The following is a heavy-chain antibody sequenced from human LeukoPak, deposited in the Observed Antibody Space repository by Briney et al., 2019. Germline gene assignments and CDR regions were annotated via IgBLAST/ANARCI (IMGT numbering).Heavy chain of an antibody. J-gene: IGHJ3*02. CDR3: ARDHSYYFDTTGYYYDAFDI. Sequence: GGSLRLSCAASGFIFSNYWMSWVRQAPGKGLEWVANIKPDGSEAYYVDSVKGRFTISRDNAKNSLYLQMNSLRAEDAAVFYCARDHSYYFDTTGYYYDAFDIWGQGTMVTVSS. CDR2: IKPDGSEA. V-gene: IGHV3-7*04. CDR1: GFIFSNYW. D-gene: IGHD3-22*01.